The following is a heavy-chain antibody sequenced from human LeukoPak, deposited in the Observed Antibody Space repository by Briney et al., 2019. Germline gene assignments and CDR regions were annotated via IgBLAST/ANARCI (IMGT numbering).Heavy chain of an antibody. J-gene: IGHJ4*02. CDR2: IYYSRST. D-gene: IGHD5-18*01. Sequence: SETLSLTCTVSGGSISSYYWSWIRQPPGKGLEWIAYIYYSRSTNYNPSLKSRVTISVDTSKNQFSLKLSSVTAADTAVYYCARDYQGGYGDKTVDYWGQGTLVTVSS. CDR1: GGSISSYY. V-gene: IGHV4-59*01. CDR3: ARDYQGGYGDKTVDY.